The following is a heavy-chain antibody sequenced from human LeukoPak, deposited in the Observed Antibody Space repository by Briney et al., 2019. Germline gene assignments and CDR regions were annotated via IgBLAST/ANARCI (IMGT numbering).Heavy chain of an antibody. V-gene: IGHV3-9*01. CDR2: ISWNSGSI. Sequence: GGSLRLSCAASGFTFDDYAMHWVRQAPGKGLEWVSGISWNSGSIGYADSVKGRFTISRDNAKNSLYLQMNSLRAEDTALYYCAKAFSGGGLLWFGELGYFDYWGQGTLVTVSS. CDR1: GFTFDDYA. J-gene: IGHJ4*02. CDR3: AKAFSGGGLLWFGELGYFDY. D-gene: IGHD3-10*01.